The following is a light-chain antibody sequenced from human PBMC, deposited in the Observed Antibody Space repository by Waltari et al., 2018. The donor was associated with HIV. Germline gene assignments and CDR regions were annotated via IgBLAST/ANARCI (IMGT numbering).Light chain of an antibody. J-gene: IGLJ3*02. Sequence: QAVVTQEPSPTVSPGGTVTLTCGSSTGAVTSGHSPYWFQQKPGQAPRTLIYDTSNKHSWTPARFSGSLLGGKAALTLSGAQPEDEAEYYCLLSYSGANWVFGGGTKLTVL. CDR1: TGAVTSGHS. CDR3: LLSYSGANWV. CDR2: DTS. V-gene: IGLV7-46*01.